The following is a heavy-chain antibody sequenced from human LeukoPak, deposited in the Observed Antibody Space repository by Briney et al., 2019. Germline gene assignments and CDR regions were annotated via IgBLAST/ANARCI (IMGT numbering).Heavy chain of an antibody. V-gene: IGHV1-46*01. D-gene: IGHD1-26*01. CDR1: GYTFTSYY. CDR2: INPSGGST. J-gene: IGHJ3*02. Sequence: ASVTVSCRASGYTFTSYYMHWVRQAPGQGLEWMGLINPSGGSTIYAQKFQGRVTMTRDTSTSTVYMELSSLRSEDTAVYYCARPIVGAMFDAFDIWGQGTMVTVSS. CDR3: ARPIVGAMFDAFDI.